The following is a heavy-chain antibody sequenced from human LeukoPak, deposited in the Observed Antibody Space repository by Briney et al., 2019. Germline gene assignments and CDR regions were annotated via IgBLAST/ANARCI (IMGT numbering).Heavy chain of an antibody. CDR1: GFTFSSYG. D-gene: IGHD4-11*01. V-gene: IGHV3-30*02. CDR2: IRYDGSNK. CDR3: AKARTHDYTNYNY. Sequence: PGGSLRLSCAASGFTFSSYGMHWVRQAPGKGLEWVAFIRYDGSNKYYADSLKGRFTISRDNAKSSLYLQMNSLRAEDTAIYYCAKARTHDYTNYNYWGQGTLVTVSS. J-gene: IGHJ4*02.